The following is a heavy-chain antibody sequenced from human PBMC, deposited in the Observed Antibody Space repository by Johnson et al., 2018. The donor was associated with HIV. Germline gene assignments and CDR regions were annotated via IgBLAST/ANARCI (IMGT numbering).Heavy chain of an antibody. CDR3: AREGAWEVRPGAFDI. CDR1: GLTFSNYA. D-gene: IGHD1-26*01. Sequence: EQLVESGGGLVQPGGSLRLSCAASGLTFSNYAMSWVRQGPGKGLEWVSAIGASGGRTFYADSVKGRFTISRDSSKDTLYVQMNSLRGEDTAVYYCAREGAWEVRPGAFDIGGQGTMVTVSS. J-gene: IGHJ3*02. CDR2: IGASGGRT. V-gene: IGHV3-23*04.